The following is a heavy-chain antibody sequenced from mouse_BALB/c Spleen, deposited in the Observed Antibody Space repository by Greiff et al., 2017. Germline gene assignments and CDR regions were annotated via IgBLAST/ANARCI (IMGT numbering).Heavy chain of an antibody. CDR3: ARDWGYDAMDY. Sequence: EVKLVESGGGLVKPGGSLKLSCAASGFTFSSYTMSWVRQTPDKRLEWVATISSGGSYTYYPDSVKGRFTISRDNAKNTLYLQMSSLKSEDTAMYYCARDWGYDAMDYWGQGTSVTVSS. V-gene: IGHV5-6-4*01. CDR1: GFTFSSYT. CDR2: ISSGGSYT. J-gene: IGHJ4*01.